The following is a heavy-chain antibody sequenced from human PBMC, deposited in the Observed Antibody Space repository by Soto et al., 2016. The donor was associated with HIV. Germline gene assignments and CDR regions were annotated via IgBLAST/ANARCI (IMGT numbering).Heavy chain of an antibody. J-gene: IGHJ3*02. CDR3: ARLRYSGYVYDAFDI. CDR2: INPNSGGT. D-gene: IGHD5-12*01. Sequence: QVQLVQSGAEVKKPGASVKVSCKASGYTFTGYYMHWVRQAPGQGLEWMGWINPNSGGTNYAQKFQGRVTMTRDTSISTAYMELSRLRSDDTAVYYCARLRYSGYVYDAFDIWGQGTMVTVSS. V-gene: IGHV1-2*02. CDR1: GYTFTGYY.